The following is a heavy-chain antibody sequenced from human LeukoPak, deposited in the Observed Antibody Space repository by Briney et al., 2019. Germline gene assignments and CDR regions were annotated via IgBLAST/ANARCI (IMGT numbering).Heavy chain of an antibody. CDR1: GGTFSSYA. CDR3: AGSNGGVSNGMDV. J-gene: IGHJ6*04. D-gene: IGHD3-10*01. CDR2: IIPIFGTA. Sequence: SVKVSCKASGGTFSSYAISWVRQAPGQGLEWMGGIIPIFGTANYAQKFQGRVTITADESTSTAYMELNSLRSEDTAVYYCAGSNGGVSNGMDVWGKGTTVTVSS. V-gene: IGHV1-69*13.